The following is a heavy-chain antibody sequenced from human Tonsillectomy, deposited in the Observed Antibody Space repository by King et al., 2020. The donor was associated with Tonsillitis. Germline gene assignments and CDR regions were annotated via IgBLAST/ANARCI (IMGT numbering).Heavy chain of an antibody. CDR1: GFTFSDYW. D-gene: IGHD4-11*01. V-gene: IGHV3-74*01. CDR3: ARGAYSDYQIDY. Sequence: VQLVESGGGLVQPGGSLRLSCAASGFTFSDYWMHWVRQGPGKGLVWASGMVGDGSSTPYPDSVKGRFTISRANAKNTVYLQMNSLRADDTAVYYCARGAYSDYQIDYWGQGTLVTVSS. J-gene: IGHJ4*02. CDR2: MVGDGSST.